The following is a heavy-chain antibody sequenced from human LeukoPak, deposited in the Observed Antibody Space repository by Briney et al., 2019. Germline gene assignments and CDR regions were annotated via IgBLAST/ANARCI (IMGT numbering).Heavy chain of an antibody. Sequence: ASVKVSCKVSGYTLTELSMHWVRQAPGKGLEWMGGFDPEDGETIYAQKFQGRVTMTEDTSTDTAYMELSSLRSEDTAVYYCATRDLYYYDSSGYFKVWGQGTLVTV. CDR1: GYTLTELS. V-gene: IGHV1-24*01. J-gene: IGHJ4*02. CDR3: ATRDLYYYDSSGYFKV. D-gene: IGHD3-22*01. CDR2: FDPEDGET.